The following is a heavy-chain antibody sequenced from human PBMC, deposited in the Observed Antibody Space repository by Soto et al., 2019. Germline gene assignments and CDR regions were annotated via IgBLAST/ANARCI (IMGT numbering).Heavy chain of an antibody. D-gene: IGHD5-12*01. J-gene: IGHJ4*02. CDR1: GFTFSSYA. CDR3: AKDPRRRLATIRLAYYFDY. Sequence: GGSLRLSCAASGFTFSSYAMSWVRQAPGKGLEWVSAISGSGGSTYYADSVKGRFTISRDNSKNTLYLQMNSLRAEDTAVYYCAKDPRRRLATIRLAYYFDYWGQGTLVTVSS. V-gene: IGHV3-23*01. CDR2: ISGSGGST.